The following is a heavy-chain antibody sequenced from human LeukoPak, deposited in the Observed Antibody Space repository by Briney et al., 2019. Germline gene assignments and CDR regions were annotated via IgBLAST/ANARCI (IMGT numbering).Heavy chain of an antibody. D-gene: IGHD3-10*01. CDR1: GFTFSSYG. V-gene: IGHV3-30*02. Sequence: GGSLRLSCAASGFTFSSYGMHWVRQAPGKGLERVAFIRYDGSNKYYADSVKGRFTISRDNSKNTLYLQMNSLRAEDTAVYYCAKTYYYGSGRHYFDYWGQGTLVTVSS. J-gene: IGHJ4*02. CDR2: IRYDGSNK. CDR3: AKTYYYGSGRHYFDY.